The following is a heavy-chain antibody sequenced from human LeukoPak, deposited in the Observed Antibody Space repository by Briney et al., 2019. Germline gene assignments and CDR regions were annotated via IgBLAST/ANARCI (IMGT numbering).Heavy chain of an antibody. CDR3: PRGYCSGGSCYWLYFDY. J-gene: IGHJ4*02. V-gene: IGHV4-39*01. CDR2: IYYSGST. Sequence: SETLSLTCTVSGGSISSSSYYWGWIRQPPGKGLVWIGSIYYSGSTYYNPSLKSRVTISIDTSNNQFSLKLSSVTDADTAVYYCPRGYCSGGSCYWLYFDYWGQGTLGTVSS. CDR1: GGSISSSSYY. D-gene: IGHD2-15*01.